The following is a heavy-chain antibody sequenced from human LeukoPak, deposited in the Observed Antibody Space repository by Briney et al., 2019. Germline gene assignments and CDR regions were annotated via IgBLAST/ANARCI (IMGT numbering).Heavy chain of an antibody. CDR3: ARGFGPVAGWDY. D-gene: IGHD2-15*01. Sequence: SETLSLTCTVSGGSISSYYWSWIRQPPGKGLGWIGYIYYSGSTNYNPSLKSRVTISVDTSKNQFSLKLSSVTAADTAVYYCARGFGPVAGWDYWGQGTLVTVSS. V-gene: IGHV4-59*01. J-gene: IGHJ4*02. CDR1: GGSISSYY. CDR2: IYYSGST.